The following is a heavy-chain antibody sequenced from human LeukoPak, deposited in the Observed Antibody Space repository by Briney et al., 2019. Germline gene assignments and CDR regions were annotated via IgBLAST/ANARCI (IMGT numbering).Heavy chain of an antibody. CDR1: GFTFSSYG. Sequence: GRSLRLSCAASGFTFSSYGMHWVRQAPGKGLEWVAVISYDGSNKYYADSVKGRFTISRDNSKNTLYLQMNSLRAEDTAVYYCASQYPGIAVASFDYWGQGTLVTVSS. CDR3: ASQYPGIAVASFDY. J-gene: IGHJ4*02. V-gene: IGHV3-30*03. CDR2: ISYDGSNK. D-gene: IGHD6-19*01.